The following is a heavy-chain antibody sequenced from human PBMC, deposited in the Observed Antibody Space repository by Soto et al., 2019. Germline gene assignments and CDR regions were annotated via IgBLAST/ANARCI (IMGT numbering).Heavy chain of an antibody. V-gene: IGHV4-4*07. CDR3: AKGCDVKYFDK. J-gene: IGHJ4*02. CDR2: IFSSGRT. CDR1: GASLLSSY. D-gene: IGHD2-21*02. Sequence: HVQLRESGPGLVKPSETLSLSCSVSGASLLSSYWIWGRQPAGKGLEWIGHIFSSGRTSYNPSLKSRLTMSIDPSKDLFSLHLSSVTAADTAVYYCAKGCDVKYFDKWGQGTLVTVSS.